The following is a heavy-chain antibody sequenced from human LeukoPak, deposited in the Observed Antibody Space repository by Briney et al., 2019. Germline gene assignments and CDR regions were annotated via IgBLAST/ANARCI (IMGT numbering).Heavy chain of an antibody. CDR1: GFTFSAYS. Sequence: QPGGSLRLSCATSGFTFSAYSLSWVRQAPGKGLEWVSHITRPGTTTYYAESVRGRFTISRDNSKNTLYLQMNSLRAEDTAVYYCAKEGKIWFGEAIDYWGQGTLVTVSS. CDR3: AKEGKIWFGEAIDY. CDR2: ITRPGTTT. J-gene: IGHJ4*02. D-gene: IGHD3-10*01. V-gene: IGHV3-48*01.